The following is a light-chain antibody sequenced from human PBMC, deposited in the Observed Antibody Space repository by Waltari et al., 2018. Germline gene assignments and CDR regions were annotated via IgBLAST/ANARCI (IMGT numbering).Light chain of an antibody. CDR1: QSVSSY. Sequence: EIVLTQSPATLSLSPGERATLSCRASQSVSSYLAWYQPTPGQAPRLLIYDASNRATGIPARFSGSGSGTDFTLTISGLESEDFAVYYCQQRSNFGGGTKVEIK. V-gene: IGKV3-11*01. CDR2: DAS. J-gene: IGKJ4*01. CDR3: QQRSN.